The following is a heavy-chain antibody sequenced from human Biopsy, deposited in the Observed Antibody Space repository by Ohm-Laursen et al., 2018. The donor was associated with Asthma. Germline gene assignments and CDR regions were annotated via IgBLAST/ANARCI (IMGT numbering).Heavy chain of an antibody. D-gene: IGHD5-18*01. CDR3: ATERAELVDAPLVIYYSYGLDV. Sequence: GTLSLTCAVYGGSFSNYYWTWIRQPPGKGLEWIGESNQGGSPTFNPSLKSRVTISRDTSKNQLSLKLRSVTAADTAVYYCATERAELVDAPLVIYYSYGLDVWGQRTTVTVSS. V-gene: IGHV4-34*01. J-gene: IGHJ6*02. CDR1: GGSFSNYY. CDR2: SNQGGSP.